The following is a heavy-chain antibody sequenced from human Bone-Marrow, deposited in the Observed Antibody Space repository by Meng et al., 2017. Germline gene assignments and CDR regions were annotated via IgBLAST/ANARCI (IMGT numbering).Heavy chain of an antibody. V-gene: IGHV4-4*07. Sequence: SETLSLTCTVSGGSISSYYWSWIRQPAGKGLEWIGRIYISGSTNYNPSLKSRVTMSVDTSKNQFPLKLSSVTAADPAVYYCARDPLSGSYHNDYWGQGTLVTVSS. CDR2: IYISGST. CDR3: ARDPLSGSYHNDY. CDR1: GGSISSYY. J-gene: IGHJ4*02. D-gene: IGHD1-26*01.